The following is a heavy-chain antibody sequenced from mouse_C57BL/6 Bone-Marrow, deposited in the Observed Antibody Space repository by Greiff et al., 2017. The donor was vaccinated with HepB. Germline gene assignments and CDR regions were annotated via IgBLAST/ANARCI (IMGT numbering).Heavy chain of an antibody. D-gene: IGHD1-1*01. Sequence: QVQLKQSGAELVKPGASVKISCKASGYAFSSYWMNWVKQRPGKGLEWIGQIYPGDGDTNYNGKFKGKATLTADKSSSTAYMQLSSLTSEDSAVYFCARRDYGSCAMDYWGQGTSVTVSS. CDR1: GYAFSSYW. J-gene: IGHJ4*01. CDR3: ARRDYGSCAMDY. V-gene: IGHV1-80*01. CDR2: IYPGDGDT.